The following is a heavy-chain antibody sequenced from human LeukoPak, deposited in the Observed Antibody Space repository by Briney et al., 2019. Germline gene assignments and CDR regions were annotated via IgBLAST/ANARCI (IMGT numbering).Heavy chain of an antibody. CDR3: ARENSGSYYQFDC. Sequence: AGGSLRLSCAASGFIFSTYSMNWVRQAPGKGLEWVSSISSSTSYIYYADSVKGRFTISRDNAKNSLYLQMNSLRPEDTAVYYCARENSGSYYQFDCWGQGTLVTVSS. CDR2: ISSSTSYI. J-gene: IGHJ4*02. V-gene: IGHV3-21*01. CDR1: GFIFSTYS. D-gene: IGHD1-26*01.